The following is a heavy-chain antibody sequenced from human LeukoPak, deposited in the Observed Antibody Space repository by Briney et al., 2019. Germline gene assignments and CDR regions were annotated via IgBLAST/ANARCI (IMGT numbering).Heavy chain of an antibody. J-gene: IGHJ5*02. V-gene: IGHV1-3*03. CDR2: INAGNGNT. CDR3: AREDYGDYGRVWFDP. CDR1: GYTFTSYA. D-gene: IGHD4-17*01. Sequence: ASVTVSCKASGYTFTSYAMHWVRQAPGQRLEWMGWINAGNGNTKYSQEFQGRVTITRDTSASTAYMELSSLRSEDMAVYYCAREDYGDYGRVWFDPWGQGTLVTVSS.